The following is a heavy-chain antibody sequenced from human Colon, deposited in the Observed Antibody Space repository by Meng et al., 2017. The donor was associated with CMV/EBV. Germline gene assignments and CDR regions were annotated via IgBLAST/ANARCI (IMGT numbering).Heavy chain of an antibody. CDR1: GGSFSAYF. Sequence: GPLRLSCTVYGGSFSAYFWTWIRQPPGKGLEWIGEINHGGSTNYHPSLKSRVTISVDTSKNQFSLKLTSVTAADTAVYYCARGHNPIPGEFDHWGQGTLVTVSS. CDR2: INHGGST. D-gene: IGHD1-26*01. CDR3: ARGHNPIPGEFDH. V-gene: IGHV4-34*01. J-gene: IGHJ4*02.